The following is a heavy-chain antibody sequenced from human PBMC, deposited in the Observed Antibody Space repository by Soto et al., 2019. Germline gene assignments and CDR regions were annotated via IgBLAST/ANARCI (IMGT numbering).Heavy chain of an antibody. D-gene: IGHD4-4*01. Sequence: EVQLVESGGGLVQPGGSLRLSCGASGFTFSSHWMHWVRQAPGKGLMWVSRINTDGRATSYADSVKGRFTISRDNAKNTLYLQMNSLRVEDTALYFCAREVYSNYDYDGFDIRGQGTMVTVSP. J-gene: IGHJ3*02. CDR1: GFTFSSHW. CDR3: AREVYSNYDYDGFDI. V-gene: IGHV3-74*01. CDR2: INTDGRAT.